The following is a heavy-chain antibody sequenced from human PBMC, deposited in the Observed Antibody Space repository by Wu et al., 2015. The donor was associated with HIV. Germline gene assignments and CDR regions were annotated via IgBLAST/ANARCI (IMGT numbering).Heavy chain of an antibody. V-gene: IGHV1-69*05. CDR2: FIPIFGTA. CDR1: GGIFSNFG. J-gene: IGHJ6*02. Sequence: QVHLVQSGAEVKKPRSSVKVSCKASGGIFSNFGVSWIRQAPGQGLEWMGGFIPIFGTANYAQKFQGRLTITTDESTATGYMELSSLRSEDTAVYYCARDLARETMIRDRPRYGLDVWGQGTTVTVSS. CDR3: ARDLARETMIRDRPRYGLDV. D-gene: IGHD3-10*02.